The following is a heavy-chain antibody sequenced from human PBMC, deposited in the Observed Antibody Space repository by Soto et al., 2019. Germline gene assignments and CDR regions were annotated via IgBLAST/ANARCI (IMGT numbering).Heavy chain of an antibody. J-gene: IGHJ6*02. Sequence: SETLSLTCAVSGYSISSGYYWGWIRQPPGKGLEWIGSIYHSGSTYYNPSLKSRVTISVDTSKNQFSLKLSSVTAADTAVYYCARDSIESGYSVYYYYYGMDVWGQGTTVTVSS. V-gene: IGHV4-38-2*02. D-gene: IGHD3-3*01. CDR2: IYHSGST. CDR3: ARDSIESGYSVYYYYYGMDV. CDR1: GYSISSGYY.